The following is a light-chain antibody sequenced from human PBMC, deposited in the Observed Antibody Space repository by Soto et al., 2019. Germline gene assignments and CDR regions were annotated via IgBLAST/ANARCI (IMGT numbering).Light chain of an antibody. CDR3: QQYNSFPWT. J-gene: IGKJ1*01. Sequence: IQRTHSPSSLSASFGDTVTITFRASQGIRNDLGWYQQKPGKAPKLLIHAASSLESGVPTRFSGSGSGTEFTLTISSLQPDDFATYYCQQYNSFPWTFGLGTKVDIK. CDR1: QGIRND. CDR2: AAS. V-gene: IGKV1-17*01.